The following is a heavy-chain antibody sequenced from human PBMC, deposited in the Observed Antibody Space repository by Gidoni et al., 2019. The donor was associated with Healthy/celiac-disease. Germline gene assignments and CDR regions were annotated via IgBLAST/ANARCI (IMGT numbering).Heavy chain of an antibody. J-gene: IGHJ4*02. D-gene: IGHD3-10*01. V-gene: IGHV1-69*01. Sequence: QVQLVQPGAEVKQPGSSVKVSCKASVGTFSSYAISWVRQAPGQGLEWMGGVIPIFGTANYAQKFQSRVTITADEATSTAYMELSSLRSEDTAVYYCAREGGSGSYYDYWGQGTLVTVSS. CDR3: AREGGSGSYYDY. CDR1: VGTFSSYA. CDR2: VIPIFGTA.